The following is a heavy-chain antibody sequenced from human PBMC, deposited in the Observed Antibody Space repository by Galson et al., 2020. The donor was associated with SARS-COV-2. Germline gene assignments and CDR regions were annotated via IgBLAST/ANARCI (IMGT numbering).Heavy chain of an antibody. CDR2: IWYDGSNK. D-gene: IGHD5-18*01. Sequence: GESLKISCAASGFTFSSDGMHWVRQAPGKGLEWVAVIWYDGSNKYYADSVKGRFTISRDNSKNTLYLQMNSLRAEDTAVYYCAKGGYSYGLAGMYYFDYWGQGTLVTVSS. CDR3: AKGGYSYGLAGMYYFDY. V-gene: IGHV3-33*06. J-gene: IGHJ4*02. CDR1: GFTFSSDG.